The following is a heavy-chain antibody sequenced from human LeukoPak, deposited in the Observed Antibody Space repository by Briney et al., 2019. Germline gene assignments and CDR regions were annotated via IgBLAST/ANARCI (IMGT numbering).Heavy chain of an antibody. J-gene: IGHJ4*02. D-gene: IGHD4-17*01. CDR3: AKDRTTVYYFDY. V-gene: IGHV3-33*06. Sequence: PGGSLRLSCAASGFTFSSYGMHWVRQAPGKGLEWVAVIWYDGSNKYYADSVKGRFTISRDNSKNTLYLHIHSLTGEDTAVYCCAKDRTTVYYFDYWGQGTLVTVSS. CDR2: IWYDGSNK. CDR1: GFTFSSYG.